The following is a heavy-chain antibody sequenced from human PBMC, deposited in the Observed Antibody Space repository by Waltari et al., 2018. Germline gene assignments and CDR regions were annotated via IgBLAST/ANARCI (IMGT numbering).Heavy chain of an antibody. D-gene: IGHD6-19*01. CDR3: ATKAPGYSSGWYDY. J-gene: IGHJ4*02. CDR2: FDHEDGET. V-gene: IGHV1-24*01. Sequence: QVQLVQSGAEVKKPGASVKVSCKVSGYTLTELSMHWVRQAPGKGLEWMGGFDHEDGETIYEQKFQGRVTMTEDTSTDTAYMELSSLRAEDTAVYYCATKAPGYSSGWYDYWGQGTLVTVSS. CDR1: GYTLTELS.